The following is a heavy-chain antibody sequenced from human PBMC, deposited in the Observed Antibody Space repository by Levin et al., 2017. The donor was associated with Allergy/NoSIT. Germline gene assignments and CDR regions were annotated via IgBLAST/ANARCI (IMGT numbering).Heavy chain of an antibody. CDR2: ISGDGGST. J-gene: IGHJ5*02. Sequence: GGSLRLSCAASGFTFSNYAMTWVRQAPGKGLEWVSSISGDGGSTNYADSVKGRFTISRDNSKNTLYLEVNSLGAEDTALYYCAKYYDRNELYYSHRFDPWGQGTLVTVSS. V-gene: IGHV3-23*01. D-gene: IGHD3-16*01. CDR1: GFTFSNYA. CDR3: AKYYDRNELYYSHRFDP.